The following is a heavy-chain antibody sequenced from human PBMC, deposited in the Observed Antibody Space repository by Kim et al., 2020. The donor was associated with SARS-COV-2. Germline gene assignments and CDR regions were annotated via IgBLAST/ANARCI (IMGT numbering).Heavy chain of an antibody. Sequence: GGSLRLSCAASGFTFSSYGMRWVRQAPGKGLEWVAAITCNGSSKYYADSVKGRFTISRDNSKNTLYLQMNSLRAEDTAVYYCAKDQGMLRFDYWGQGTLVTVSS. CDR1: GFTFSSYG. V-gene: IGHV3-30*18. CDR3: AKDQGMLRFDY. CDR2: ITCNGSSK. J-gene: IGHJ4*02. D-gene: IGHD2-15*01.